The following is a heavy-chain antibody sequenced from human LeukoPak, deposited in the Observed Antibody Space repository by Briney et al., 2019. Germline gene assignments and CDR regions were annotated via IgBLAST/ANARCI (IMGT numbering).Heavy chain of an antibody. D-gene: IGHD6-6*01. CDR1: GFTFSSYG. J-gene: IGHJ3*02. CDR2: IWYDGSNK. V-gene: IGHV3-33*01. CDR3: ARENSIAGTYAFDI. Sequence: PGGSLRLSCAASGFTFSSYGMHWVRQAPGKGLEWVAVIWYDGSNKYYADSVKGRFTISRNNSKNTLYLQMNSLRAEDTAVYYCARENSIAGTYAFDIWGQGTMVTVSS.